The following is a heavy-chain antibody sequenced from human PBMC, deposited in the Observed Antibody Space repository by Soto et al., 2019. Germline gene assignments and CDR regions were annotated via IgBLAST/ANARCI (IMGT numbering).Heavy chain of an antibody. CDR2: LIPMFGTP. CDR3: ARGRDQPAGGLYFDS. CDR1: GGAFNNYI. V-gene: IGHV1-69*01. Sequence: QVQRVQSGAEVKKPGSSVKVSCKASGGAFNNYIFDWVRQAPGQGLEWMGGLIPMFGTPKYAQTFQDRITIAADVSTGTAYMELTSLRFDDAAIYYYARGRDQPAGGLYFDSWGEGTRVTVSS. D-gene: IGHD2-2*01. J-gene: IGHJ4*02.